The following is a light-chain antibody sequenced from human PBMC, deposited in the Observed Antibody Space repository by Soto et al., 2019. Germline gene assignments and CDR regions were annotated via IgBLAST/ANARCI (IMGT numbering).Light chain of an antibody. V-gene: IGKV3-20*01. CDR1: QSVRSTY. J-gene: IGKJ1*01. CDR2: GVS. CDR3: QQYGSSPRT. Sequence: VGLKKSPCAASVSTGKRATLSCGASQSVRSTYLAWYQQKPGQAPRLLIFGVSNRAAGIPARFSGSGSGTDFTLTISILEAEDIAVYYCQQYGSSPRTFGQGTMVDI.